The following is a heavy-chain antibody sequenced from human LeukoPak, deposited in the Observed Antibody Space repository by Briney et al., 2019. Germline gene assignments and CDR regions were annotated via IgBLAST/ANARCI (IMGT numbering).Heavy chain of an antibody. CDR1: GFTFSSYW. D-gene: IGHD3-3*01. J-gene: IGHJ6*02. CDR3: AKDLRPSITIFGVAYYYYGMDV. CDR2: IRQDGSEK. Sequence: GGSLRLSCVASGFTFSSYWMTWVRQAPGKGLEWVANIRQDGSEKYFVDSVKGRFTITRDNAKNSLFLQMNSLRAEDTAEYYCAKDLRPSITIFGVAYYYYGMDVWGQGTTVTVSS. V-gene: IGHV3-7*03.